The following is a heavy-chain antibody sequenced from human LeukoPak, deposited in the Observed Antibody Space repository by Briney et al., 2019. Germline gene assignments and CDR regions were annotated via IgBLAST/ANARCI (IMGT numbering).Heavy chain of an antibody. Sequence: GRSLRLSCSASGFTFSSYAMHWVRQAPGKGVEGVALISYDGSGQYYTESVKGRFTISRDNAKNTLYLQVNSLRVEDTAVYYCARANRPFHTSGWYKDYWGQGTLVTVSS. J-gene: IGHJ4*02. CDR3: ARANRPFHTSGWYKDY. CDR2: ISYDGSGQ. V-gene: IGHV3-30-3*01. CDR1: GFTFSSYA. D-gene: IGHD6-19*01.